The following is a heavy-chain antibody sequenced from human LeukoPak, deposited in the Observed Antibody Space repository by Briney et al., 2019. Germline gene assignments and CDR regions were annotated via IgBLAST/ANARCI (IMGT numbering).Heavy chain of an antibody. CDR2: ISGNGDST. D-gene: IGHD1-26*01. J-gene: IGHJ4*02. CDR1: GFTFSSYV. CDR3: AKGATTGYYYFDY. V-gene: IGHV3-23*01. Sequence: GGSLRLSCAASGFTFSSYVMSWVRQAPGKGLEWVSGISGNGDSTYYADSVQGRFTISRDNSKNTLYLQMNSLRAEDTAVYYCAKGATTGYYYFDYWGQGTLVTVSS.